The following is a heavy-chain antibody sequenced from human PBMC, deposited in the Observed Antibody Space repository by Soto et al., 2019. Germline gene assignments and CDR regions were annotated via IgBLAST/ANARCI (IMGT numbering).Heavy chain of an antibody. V-gene: IGHV1-18*01. D-gene: IGHD2-2*01. CDR3: ARVVVAAGSNWFDP. CDR2: ISANNGNT. CDR1: GYTFTSYG. Sequence: ASVKVSCKASGYTFTSYGISWVRQAPGQGLEWMGWISANNGNTNYAQKLQGRVTMTTETSTSTTYMELRSLRSDDTAVYYCARVVVAAGSNWFDPWGQGTLVTVSS. J-gene: IGHJ5*02.